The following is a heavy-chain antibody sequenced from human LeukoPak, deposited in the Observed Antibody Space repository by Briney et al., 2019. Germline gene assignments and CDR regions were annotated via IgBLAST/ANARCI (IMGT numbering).Heavy chain of an antibody. D-gene: IGHD3-22*01. Sequence: GASVKVSCKASGYTFTSYGISWVRQAPRQGLEWMGWISAYNGNTNYAQKLQGRVTMTTDTSTSTAYMELRSLRSDDTAVYYCARVYYDSSAYYYDGGFDYWGQGTLVTVSS. CDR1: GYTFTSYG. J-gene: IGHJ4*02. CDR3: ARVYYDSSAYYYDGGFDY. CDR2: ISAYNGNT. V-gene: IGHV1-18*01.